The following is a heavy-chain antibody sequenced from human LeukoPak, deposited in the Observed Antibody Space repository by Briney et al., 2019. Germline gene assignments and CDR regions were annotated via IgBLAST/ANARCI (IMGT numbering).Heavy chain of an antibody. Sequence: ASVKVSCKASGYTFTNNGISWVRQAPGQGLEWMGWISTSNGNTNYADNLQGRLTLTTESSTSTAYMELKSLTSDDTAVYYCATDGGPYCAGDCYPGDYWGQGTLVTVSS. CDR1: GYTFTNNG. CDR2: ISTSNGNT. D-gene: IGHD2-21*02. V-gene: IGHV1-18*01. CDR3: ATDGGPYCAGDCYPGDY. J-gene: IGHJ4*02.